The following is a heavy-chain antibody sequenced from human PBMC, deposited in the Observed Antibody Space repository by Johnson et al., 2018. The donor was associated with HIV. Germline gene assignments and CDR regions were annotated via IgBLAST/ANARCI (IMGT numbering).Heavy chain of an antibody. Sequence: VQLVEYGGGLVQPGRSLRLSCAASGFTFDDYAMHWVRQAPGKGLEWVSGISWNSGSIGYADSVKGRFTISRDNAKNSLYLQMNSLRAEDTALYYCAKDNVDSSWYAGAFDIWGQGTMVTVSS. CDR2: ISWNSGSI. D-gene: IGHD6-13*01. V-gene: IGHV3-9*01. CDR1: GFTFDDYA. CDR3: AKDNVDSSWYAGAFDI. J-gene: IGHJ3*02.